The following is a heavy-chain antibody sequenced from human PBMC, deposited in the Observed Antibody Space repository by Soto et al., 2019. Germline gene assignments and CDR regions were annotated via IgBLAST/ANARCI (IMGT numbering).Heavy chain of an antibody. Sequence: EVQLVESGGGLVKPGGSLRLSCAASGFTFSNAWMSWVRQAPGKGLEWVGRIKSKTDGGTTDYAAPVKGRFTISRDDSKNTLYLQMNSLKTEDTAVYYCTTKPSGDYVRVDYWGQGTLVTVSS. CDR3: TTKPSGDYVRVDY. D-gene: IGHD4-17*01. V-gene: IGHV3-15*01. CDR2: IKSKTDGGTT. CDR1: GFTFSNAW. J-gene: IGHJ4*02.